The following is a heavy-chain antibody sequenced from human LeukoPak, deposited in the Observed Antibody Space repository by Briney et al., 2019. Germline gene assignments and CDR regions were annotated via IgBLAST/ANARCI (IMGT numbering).Heavy chain of an antibody. CDR3: AKEASSSFDY. J-gene: IGHJ4*02. Sequence: AGGSLRLSCAASGFTFSSYAMNWVRQAPGKGLEWVSGISNSGGSTYYADSVKGRFTISRDNSKNTLYLQMSSLRAEDTAVYYCAKEASSSFDYWGQGTLVTVSS. V-gene: IGHV3-23*01. D-gene: IGHD6-6*01. CDR1: GFTFSSYA. CDR2: ISNSGGST.